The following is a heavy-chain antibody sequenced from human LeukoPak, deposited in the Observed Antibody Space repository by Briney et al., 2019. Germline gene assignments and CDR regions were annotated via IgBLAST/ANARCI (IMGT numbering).Heavy chain of an antibody. CDR2: ISYDGGNK. CDR3: ARDGSSSWYDY. CDR1: GFTFSSYA. V-gene: IGHV3-30*04. J-gene: IGHJ4*02. Sequence: GGSLRLSCAASGFTFSSYAMHWVRQAPGKGLEWVAVISYDGGNKYYADSVKGRFTISRNNSKNTLYLQMNSLRAEDTAVYYCARDGSSSWYDYWGQGTLVTVSS. D-gene: IGHD6-13*01.